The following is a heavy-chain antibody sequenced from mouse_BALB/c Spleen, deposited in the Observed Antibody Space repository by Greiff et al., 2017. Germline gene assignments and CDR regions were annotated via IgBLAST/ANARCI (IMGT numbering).Heavy chain of an antibody. V-gene: IGHV1-63*02. CDR1: GYTFTNYW. D-gene: IGHD2-3*01. CDR3: ASGDGYYGDYAMDY. CDR2: IYPGGGYT. J-gene: IGHJ4*01. Sequence: VQLQQSGAELVRPGTSVKISCKASGYTFTNYWLGWVKQRPGHGLEWIGDIYPGGGYTNYNEKFKGKATLTADTSSSTAYMQLSSLTSEDSAVYFCASGDGYYGDYAMDYWGQGTSVTVSS.